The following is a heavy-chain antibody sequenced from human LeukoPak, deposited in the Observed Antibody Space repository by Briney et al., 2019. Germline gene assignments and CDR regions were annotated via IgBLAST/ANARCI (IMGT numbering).Heavy chain of an antibody. V-gene: IGHV3-21*01. CDR2: ITGDSTYI. J-gene: IGHJ4*02. Sequence: KTGGSLRLSCAASGFTFSDYTLNWVRQPPGKGLEWVSSITGDSTYIYYADSVKGRFTVSRDNAKNSLYLHINSLRAEDTAVYYCARVQGSPYWGQETPVTVSS. CDR3: ARVQGSPY. CDR1: GFTFSDYT.